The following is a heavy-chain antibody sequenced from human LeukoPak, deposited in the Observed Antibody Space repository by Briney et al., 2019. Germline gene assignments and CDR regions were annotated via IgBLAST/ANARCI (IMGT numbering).Heavy chain of an antibody. J-gene: IGHJ4*02. Sequence: PGGSLRLSCAASGFTFSSYAMSWVRQAPGKWLEWVSATSGSGGSTYYADSVKGRFTISRDNSKNTLYLQMNSLRAEDTAVYYCAKGLVGATIGYFDYWGQGTLVTVSS. V-gene: IGHV3-23*01. CDR3: AKGLVGATIGYFDY. CDR2: TSGSGGST. D-gene: IGHD1-26*01. CDR1: GFTFSSYA.